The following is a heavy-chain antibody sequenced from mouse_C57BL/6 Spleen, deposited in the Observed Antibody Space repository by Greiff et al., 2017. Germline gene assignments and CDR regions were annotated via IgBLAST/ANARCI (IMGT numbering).Heavy chain of an antibody. CDR2: INPSSGYT. CDR3: ARWGLTTVVATEWYFDV. D-gene: IGHD1-1*01. V-gene: IGHV1-4*01. CDR1: GYTFTSYT. J-gene: IGHJ1*03. Sequence: VKLVESGAELARPGASVKMSCKASGYTFTSYTMHWVKQRPGQGLEWIGYINPSSGYTKYNQKFKDKATLTADKSSSTAYMQLSSLTSEDSAVYYCARWGLTTVVATEWYFDVWGTGTTVTVSS.